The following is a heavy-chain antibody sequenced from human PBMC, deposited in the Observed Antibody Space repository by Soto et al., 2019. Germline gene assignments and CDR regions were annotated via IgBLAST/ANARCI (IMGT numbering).Heavy chain of an antibody. CDR3: ARDPLPLNSSGWYGYGMDV. D-gene: IGHD6-19*01. V-gene: IGHV3-33*01. CDR2: IWYDGSNK. CDR1: GFTFSSYG. Sequence: GGSLRLSCAASGFTFSSYGMHWVRQAPGKGLEWVAVIWYDGSNKYYADSVKGRFTISRDNSKNTLYLQMNSLRAEDTAVYYCARDPLPLNSSGWYGYGMDVWGQGTTVTVSS. J-gene: IGHJ6*02.